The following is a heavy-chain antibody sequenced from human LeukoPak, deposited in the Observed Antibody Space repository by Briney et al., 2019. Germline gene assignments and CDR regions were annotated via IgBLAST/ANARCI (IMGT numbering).Heavy chain of an antibody. CDR2: ISSSSSYI. D-gene: IGHD3-3*01. CDR1: GFTFSTYN. V-gene: IGHV3-21*01. J-gene: IGHJ6*03. Sequence: GGSLRLSCEASGFTFSTYNMNWVRQAPGKRLEWVSSISSSSSYIYYADSVKGRFTISRDNAKNSLYLQMNSLRAEDTAVYYCARADFSPYNYYMDVWGKGTTVTVSS. CDR3: ARADFSPYNYYMDV.